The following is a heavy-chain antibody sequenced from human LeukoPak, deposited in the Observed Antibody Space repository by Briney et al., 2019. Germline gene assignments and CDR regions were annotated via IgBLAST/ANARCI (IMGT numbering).Heavy chain of an antibody. Sequence: GGSLRLSCAASGFTFRDYYMSWVRQAPGKGLEWISYISGSGDPIYYADSVQDRFTISRDNAKNSLSLQMNSLRVEDTALYSCVRGATMTNWGQGTLVTVSS. CDR1: GFTFRDYY. J-gene: IGHJ4*02. CDR2: ISGSGDPI. D-gene: IGHD3-22*01. CDR3: VRGATMTN. V-gene: IGHV3-11*01.